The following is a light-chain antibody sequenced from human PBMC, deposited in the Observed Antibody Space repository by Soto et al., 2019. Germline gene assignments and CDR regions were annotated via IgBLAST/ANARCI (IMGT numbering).Light chain of an antibody. Sequence: EIVMTQSPATLSPSPAERAALSCRASQGISSELAWYQQKPGQPPRLLIYGASTRATGVPARFSGSGSGSDFTLTISGLQPDDFAAYYCQQCNNWPLTFGQGTRLEI. CDR1: QGISSE. J-gene: IGKJ2*01. V-gene: IGKV3-15*01. CDR3: QQCNNWPLT. CDR2: GAS.